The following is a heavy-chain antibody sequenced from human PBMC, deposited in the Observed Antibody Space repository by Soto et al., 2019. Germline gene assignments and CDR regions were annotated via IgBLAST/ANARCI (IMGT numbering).Heavy chain of an antibody. V-gene: IGHV1-8*02. Sequence: GASVKVSCKASGYDFTAYDINWVRQASWQVLEGMGWMNPINGATGTARRFQGRVSLSRSTSTGTPYLELTSLRSYDTAVYYCGGGRSPRAPAGGTPYYYAMDVWGQGTPVAVAS. D-gene: IGHD6-13*01. J-gene: IGHJ6*02. CDR1: GYDFTAYD. CDR3: GGGRSPRAPAGGTPYYYAMDV. CDR2: MNPINGAT.